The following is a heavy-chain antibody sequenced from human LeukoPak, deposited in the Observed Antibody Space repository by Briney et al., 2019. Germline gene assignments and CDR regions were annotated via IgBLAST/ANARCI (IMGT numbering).Heavy chain of an antibody. CDR1: GYTFTSYG. J-gene: IGHJ4*02. Sequence: GASVKVSCKASGYTFTSYGISWVRQAPGQGLEWMGWISAYNGNTNYAQKLQGRVTMTTDTSTSTAYMELRSLRSDDTAVYYCARDNGAPYSSGPDYWGQGTLVTVSS. V-gene: IGHV1-18*01. CDR2: ISAYNGNT. D-gene: IGHD6-19*01. CDR3: ARDNGAPYSSGPDY.